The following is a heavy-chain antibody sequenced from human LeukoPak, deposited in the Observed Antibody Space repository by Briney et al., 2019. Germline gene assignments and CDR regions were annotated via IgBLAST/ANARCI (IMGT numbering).Heavy chain of an antibody. V-gene: IGHV1-69*05. J-gene: IGHJ3*02. CDR1: GGTFSSYA. CDR3: ARGPYDYLWGSFRPPADGFDI. CDR2: IIPIFGTA. Sequence: GASVKVSCKASGGTFSSYAISWVRQAPGQGLEWMGGIIPIFGTANYAQKFQGRVTMTIDTSTSTAYLDVRSLRSDDTAVYYCARGPYDYLWGSFRPPADGFDIWGQGTMVTVSS. D-gene: IGHD3-16*02.